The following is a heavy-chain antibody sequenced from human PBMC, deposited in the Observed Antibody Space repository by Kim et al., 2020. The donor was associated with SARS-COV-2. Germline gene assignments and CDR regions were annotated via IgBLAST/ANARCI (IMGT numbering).Heavy chain of an antibody. J-gene: IGHJ4*02. CDR2: VNPNSDNT. V-gene: IGHV1-8*01. Sequence: ASVKVSCKASGCTFTSYDMNWLRQAPGHGPEWMGWVNPNSDNTGYAQKFQGRVTMTIDTPITTAYMELSSLRPEDTAVYYCATTEVGADKDYFDYWGQGTLVTVSS. D-gene: IGHD1-26*01. CDR3: ATTEVGADKDYFDY. CDR1: GCTFTSYD.